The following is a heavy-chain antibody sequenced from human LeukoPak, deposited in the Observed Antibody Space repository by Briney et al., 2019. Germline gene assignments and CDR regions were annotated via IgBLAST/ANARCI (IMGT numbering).Heavy chain of an antibody. D-gene: IGHD3-22*01. CDR1: GGSISSGGYY. CDR2: IYYSGST. V-gene: IGHV4-31*03. Sequence: PSETLSLTCTVSGGSISSGGYYWSWIRQHPGKGLEWIGYIYYSGSTYYNPSLKSRVTISVDTSKNQFSLKLGSVTAADTAVYYCARYSSGYGGFLDYGMDVWGQGTTVTVSS. CDR3: ARYSSGYGGFLDYGMDV. J-gene: IGHJ6*02.